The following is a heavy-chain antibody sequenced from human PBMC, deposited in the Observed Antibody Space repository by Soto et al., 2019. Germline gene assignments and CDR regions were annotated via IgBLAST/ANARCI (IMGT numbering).Heavy chain of an antibody. CDR1: GGSISSGGYY. CDR2: IYYSGST. V-gene: IGHV4-31*03. Sequence: QVQLQESGPGLVKPSQTLSLTCTVSGGSISSGGYYWSWIRQHPGKGLEWIGYIYYSGSTYYNPSLRSRVTISVDTSKNQFSLKLSSVTASDTAVYYCARGPPKRTISPGWYFDLWGRGTLVTVSS. J-gene: IGHJ2*01. CDR3: ARGPPKRTISPGWYFDL. D-gene: IGHD3-9*01.